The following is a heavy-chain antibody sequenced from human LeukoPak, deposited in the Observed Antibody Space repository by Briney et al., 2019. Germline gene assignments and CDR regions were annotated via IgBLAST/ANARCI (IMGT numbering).Heavy chain of an antibody. CDR2: ISYSGST. CDR1: GGTFSSSSYY. D-gene: IGHD5-18*01. Sequence: SETLSFTCSVSGGTFSSSSYYWGWIRQPPGKGLEWIGSISYSGSTFYNPSLKSRVTISVDTSKNHFSLKLSSVTAADTALYYCARSQSVYNYGYHITAWGQGTLVTVSS. J-gene: IGHJ4*02. V-gene: IGHV4-39*02. CDR3: ARSQSVYNYGYHITA.